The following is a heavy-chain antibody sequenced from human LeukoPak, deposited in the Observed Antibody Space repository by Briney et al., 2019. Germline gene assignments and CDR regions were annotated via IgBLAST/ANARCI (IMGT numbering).Heavy chain of an antibody. V-gene: IGHV3-73*01. CDR1: GFTFSDSA. J-gene: IGHJ5*02. CDR2: IRTRANTYAT. D-gene: IGHD3-22*01. Sequence: GGSLRLSCAASGFTFSDSAMHWVRQSSGKGLEWVGRIRTRANTYATAYAASVKGRFTISRDDSNNMAYLQMSSLKTEDTAVYYCTRKNNDASSEYYFEFDPWGQGNLVTVSS. CDR3: TRKNNDASSEYYFEFDP.